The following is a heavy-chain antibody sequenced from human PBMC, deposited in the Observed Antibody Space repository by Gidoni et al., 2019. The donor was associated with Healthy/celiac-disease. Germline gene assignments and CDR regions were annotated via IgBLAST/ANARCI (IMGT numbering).Heavy chain of an antibody. Sequence: QVQLQASGPGLVKPSGTLSLTCAVSGGSISSSNWWSWVRQPPGKGLEWIGEIYHSGSTNYNPSLKSRVTISVDKSKNQFSRKLSSVTAADTAVYYCARVPSAVAGLMDFDYWGQGTLVTVSS. CDR2: IYHSGST. CDR1: GGSISSSNW. CDR3: ARVPSAVAGLMDFDY. J-gene: IGHJ4*02. D-gene: IGHD6-19*01. V-gene: IGHV4-4*02.